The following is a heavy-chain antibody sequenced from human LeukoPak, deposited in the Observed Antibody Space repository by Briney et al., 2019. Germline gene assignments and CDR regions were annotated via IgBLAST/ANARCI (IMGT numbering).Heavy chain of an antibody. CDR1: GFTFSSYA. D-gene: IGHD3-9*01. Sequence: GGSLRLSCAASGFTFSSYAMSWVRQAPGKGLEWVSAISGSGGSTYYADSVKGRFTISRGNSKNTLYLQMNSLRAEDTAVYYCAKVRGRYFDWLSGPNYYFDYWGQGTLVTVSS. V-gene: IGHV3-23*01. J-gene: IGHJ4*02. CDR2: ISGSGGST. CDR3: AKVRGRYFDWLSGPNYYFDY.